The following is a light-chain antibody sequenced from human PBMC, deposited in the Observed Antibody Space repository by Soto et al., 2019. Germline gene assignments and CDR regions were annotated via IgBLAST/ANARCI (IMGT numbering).Light chain of an antibody. CDR1: SSDVGGYNY. CDR3: SSYAGRNNLGV. CDR2: EVS. J-gene: IGLJ1*01. Sequence: QSALTQPPSASGSPGQSVTISCTGTSSDVGGYNYVSWYQQHPGKAPKLMIYEVSKRPSGVPDRFSGSKSGTTASLTVSGLQAEDEADYYCSSYAGRNNLGVFGTGTKVTVL. V-gene: IGLV2-8*01.